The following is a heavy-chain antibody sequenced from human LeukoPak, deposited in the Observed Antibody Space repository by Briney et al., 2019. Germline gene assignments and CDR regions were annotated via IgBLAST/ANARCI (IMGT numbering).Heavy chain of an antibody. Sequence: SGTLSLTWAVSGGSISSTNWWSWVRQPPGKGLEWIGEIYPSGSTNYNPSLKSRVTISVDKSKNQFSLKLSSVTAADTAVYYCTAQGGWYIDYWGQGTLVTVSS. CDR2: IYPSGST. CDR1: GGSISSTNW. J-gene: IGHJ4*02. V-gene: IGHV4-4*02. D-gene: IGHD6-19*01. CDR3: TAQGGWYIDY.